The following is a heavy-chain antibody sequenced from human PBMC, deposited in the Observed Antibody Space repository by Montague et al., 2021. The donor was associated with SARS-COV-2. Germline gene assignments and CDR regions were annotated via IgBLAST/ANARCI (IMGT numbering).Heavy chain of an antibody. CDR1: GGSISSSSYY. D-gene: IGHD3-22*01. CDR3: ARDTRIAMLVVVTRYGLDV. J-gene: IGHJ6*02. V-gene: IGHV4-39*07. CDR2: IYYTGXT. Sequence: SETLSLTCTASGGSISSSSYYWGWIRQPPGKGLEWIGSIYYTGXTXYXXXXKXRVTISVDTSKNQFSLKLSSVTAADTAVYYCARDTRIAMLVVVTRYGLDVWGQGTMVTVSS.